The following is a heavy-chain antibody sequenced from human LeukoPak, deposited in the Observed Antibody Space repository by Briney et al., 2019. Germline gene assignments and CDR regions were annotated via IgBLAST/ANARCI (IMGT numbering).Heavy chain of an antibody. Sequence: ASVKVSCKASGYTFTSYDINWMRQAPGQGLEWVGWMNPNSGNTGYAQTFQGKLTMTRNTSIKTAYMELSSLRSEDTAVYYCAKDIRYSGYPDYWGQGTLVTVSS. J-gene: IGHJ4*02. V-gene: IGHV1-8*01. CDR2: MNPNSGNT. CDR3: AKDIRYSGYPDY. D-gene: IGHD5-12*01. CDR1: GYTFTSYD.